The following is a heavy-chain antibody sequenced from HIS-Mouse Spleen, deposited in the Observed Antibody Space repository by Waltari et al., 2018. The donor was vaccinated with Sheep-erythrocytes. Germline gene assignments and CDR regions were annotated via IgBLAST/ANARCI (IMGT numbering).Heavy chain of an antibody. CDR1: GYSISSGYY. J-gene: IGHJ3*02. CDR2: IYHSGST. V-gene: IGHV4-38-2*02. Sequence: QVQLQESGPGLVKPSETLSLTCTVSGYSISSGYYWGWIRQPPGKGLEWIGSIYHSGSTYYNPSLKSRVTISVDTSKNQFSLKLSSVTAADTAVYYCAREAYYDFHDAFDIWGQGTMVTVSS. D-gene: IGHD3-3*01. CDR3: AREAYYDFHDAFDI.